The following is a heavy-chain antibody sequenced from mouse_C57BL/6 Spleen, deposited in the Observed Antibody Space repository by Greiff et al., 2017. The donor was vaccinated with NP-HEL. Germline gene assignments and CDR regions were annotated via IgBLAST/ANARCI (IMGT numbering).Heavy chain of an antibody. J-gene: IGHJ1*03. CDR3: AIYGNYDWYFDV. CDR1: GFTFSDYG. D-gene: IGHD2-1*01. Sequence: EVQGVESGGGLVKPGGSLKLSCAASGFTFSDYGMHWVRQAPEKGLEWVAYISSGSSTIYYADTVKGRFTISRDNAKTTLFLQMTSLRSEDTAMYYCAIYGNYDWYFDVWGTGTTVTVSS. CDR2: ISSGSSTI. V-gene: IGHV5-17*01.